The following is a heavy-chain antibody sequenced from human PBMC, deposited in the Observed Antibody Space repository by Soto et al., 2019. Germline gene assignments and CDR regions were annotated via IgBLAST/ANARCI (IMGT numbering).Heavy chain of an antibody. V-gene: IGHV3-21*01. CDR3: ARAPSYCSSTSCRFDY. Sequence: GGSLRLSCAASGFTFSSYSMNWVRQAPGKGLEWVSSISSSSSYIYYADSVKGRFTISRDNAKNSLYLQMNSLRAEDTAVYYCARAPSYCSSTSCRFDYWGQGTLVTVSS. CDR2: ISSSSSYI. CDR1: GFTFSSYS. D-gene: IGHD2-2*01. J-gene: IGHJ4*02.